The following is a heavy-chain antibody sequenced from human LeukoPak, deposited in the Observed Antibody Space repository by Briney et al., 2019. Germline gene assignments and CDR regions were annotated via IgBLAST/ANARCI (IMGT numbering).Heavy chain of an antibody. CDR2: IDPNSGVT. CDR3: ARELGINAFDV. Sequence: ASVKVSXKASGYTLTDNHLYWVRQAPGQGLEWMGWIDPNSGVTNFAQNFQGRLTMTTDTSISTAYMELSRLTSDDTTVYYCARELGINAFDVWGQGTLVTVFS. CDR1: GYTLTDNH. J-gene: IGHJ3*01. V-gene: IGHV1-2*02. D-gene: IGHD7-27*01.